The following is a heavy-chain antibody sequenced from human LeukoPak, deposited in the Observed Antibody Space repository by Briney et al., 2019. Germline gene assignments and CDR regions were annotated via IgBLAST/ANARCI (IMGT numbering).Heavy chain of an antibody. D-gene: IGHD6-13*01. CDR3: ARGTGSWYLDGFWFDP. Sequence: SETLSLTCTVSGGSISSYYWSWIRQPPGKGLEWIGYISYSGSTNYNPSLKSRVTMSVDTSKNQFSLKLSSVTAADTAVYYCARGTGSWYLDGFWFDPWGQGTLVTVSS. J-gene: IGHJ5*02. CDR1: GGSISSYY. V-gene: IGHV4-59*12. CDR2: ISYSGST.